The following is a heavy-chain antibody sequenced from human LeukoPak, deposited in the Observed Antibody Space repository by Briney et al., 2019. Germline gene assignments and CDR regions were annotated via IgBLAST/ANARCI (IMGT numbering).Heavy chain of an antibody. J-gene: IGHJ4*02. CDR2: ISWNSGSI. Sequence: GGSLRLSCAASGFTFDDYAMHWVRQAPGKGLEWVSGISWNSGSIGYADSVKGRFTISRDNAKNSLYLQMNSLRAEDTALYYCAKDKGTVWPGNYFDYWGQGTLVTVSS. V-gene: IGHV3-9*01. CDR3: AKDKGTVWPGNYFDY. CDR1: GFTFDDYA. D-gene: IGHD3-10*01.